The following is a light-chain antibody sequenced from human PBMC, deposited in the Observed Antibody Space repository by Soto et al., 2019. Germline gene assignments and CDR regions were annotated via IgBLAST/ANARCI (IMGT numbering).Light chain of an antibody. CDR2: DAS. CDR3: QQRSNWPPT. J-gene: IGKJ5*01. CDR1: QGVSSY. Sequence: EMGLTQSPAPLSLSPGARATLSCRASQGVSSYLAWYQQKPGQAPRLLIYDASNRATGIPARFSGSGSGTDFTLTISSLEPEDFAVYYCQQRSNWPPTFGQGTRLEIK. V-gene: IGKV3-11*01.